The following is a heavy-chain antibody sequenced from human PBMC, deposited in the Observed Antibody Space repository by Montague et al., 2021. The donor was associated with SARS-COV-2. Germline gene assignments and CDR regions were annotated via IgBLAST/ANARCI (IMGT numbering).Heavy chain of an antibody. Sequence: SETLSLTCAVYGGSFSGYYWSWIRKPPGKGLEWNGEINHSGSTXXXPXXXXRVTISVDTSKNQFSLKLSSVTAADTAVNYCTREGYQVLWLDYYCYGMDVWGQGTTVTVSS. D-gene: IGHD2-2*01. J-gene: IGHJ6*02. CDR3: TREGYQVLWLDYYCYGMDV. CDR2: INHSGST. V-gene: IGHV4-34*01. CDR1: GGSFSGYY.